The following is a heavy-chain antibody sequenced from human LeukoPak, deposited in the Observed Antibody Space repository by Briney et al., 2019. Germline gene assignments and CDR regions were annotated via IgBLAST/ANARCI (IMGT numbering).Heavy chain of an antibody. D-gene: IGHD1-26*01. CDR3: TRGQGAADY. CDR2: ISRTGNI. Sequence: ASETLSLTCAVSGGSIGSRNWWGWVRQPPGKGLEWIGEISRTGNIDYDPSVRGRATISLDKSKNQFSLRLTSLTSADTAIYYCTRGQGAADYWGRGILVIVSS. J-gene: IGHJ4*02. CDR1: GGSIGSRNW. V-gene: IGHV4-4*02.